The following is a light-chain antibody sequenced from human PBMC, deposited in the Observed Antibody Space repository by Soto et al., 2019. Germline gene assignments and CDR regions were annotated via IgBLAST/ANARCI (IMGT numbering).Light chain of an antibody. CDR1: SSDVGGYSY. V-gene: IGLV2-8*01. CDR2: EVT. Sequence: QSALTQPPSASGSPGQSVAISCTGTSSDVGGYSYVSWYQQHPGKAPKLMIYEVTIRPSGVSDRFSGSKSGNTASLTVSGLQAEDEADYYCSSYTGGNPSYVFGTGTKVTVL. CDR3: SSYTGGNPSYV. J-gene: IGLJ1*01.